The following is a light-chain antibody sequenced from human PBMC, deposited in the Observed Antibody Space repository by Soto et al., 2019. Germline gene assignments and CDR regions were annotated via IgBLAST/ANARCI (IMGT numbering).Light chain of an antibody. CDR1: NSNIGTNY. CDR2: KNN. Sequence: QSVLTQPPSASGTPGQRVIISCSGSNSNIGTNYVYWYQQLPGTAPKLLIYKNNQRPSGVPDRVSGSKSGTSASLAISELLSANESDYYCAAWDCSLSPVVFGGGTKLTFL. J-gene: IGLJ2*01. CDR3: AAWDCSLSPVV. V-gene: IGLV1-47*01.